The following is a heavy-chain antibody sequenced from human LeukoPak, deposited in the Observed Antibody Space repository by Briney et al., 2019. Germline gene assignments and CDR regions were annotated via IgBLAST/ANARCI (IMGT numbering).Heavy chain of an antibody. CDR3: ARDGDGIAVAGPRA. V-gene: IGHV1-3*01. J-gene: IGHJ5*02. CDR2: INAGNGNT. Sequence: ASVKVSCKASGYTFTSYAMHWVRQAPGQRLEWMGWINAGNGNTKYSQKFQGRVTITRDTSASTAYMELSSLRSEDTAVYYCARDGDGIAVAGPRAWGQGTLVTVSS. CDR1: GYTFTSYA. D-gene: IGHD6-19*01.